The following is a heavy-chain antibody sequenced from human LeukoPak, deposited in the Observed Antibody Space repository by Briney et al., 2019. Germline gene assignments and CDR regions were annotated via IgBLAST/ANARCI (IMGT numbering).Heavy chain of an antibody. J-gene: IGHJ4*02. CDR1: GFTFSSYG. Sequence: PGGSLRLSCAASGFTFSSYGMHWVRQAPGKGLEWVAFIRYDGSDKFYADSVKGRFTISRDNAKNSLYLQMNSLRAEDTAVYYCARGDSPDYGDLFDYWGQGTLVTVSS. D-gene: IGHD4-17*01. CDR2: IRYDGSDK. V-gene: IGHV3-30*02. CDR3: ARGDSPDYGDLFDY.